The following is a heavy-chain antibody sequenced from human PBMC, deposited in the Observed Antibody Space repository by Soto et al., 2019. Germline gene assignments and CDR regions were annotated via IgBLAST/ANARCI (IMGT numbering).Heavy chain of an antibody. CDR3: ASEEHRQMGWFDP. CDR1: GGSISSGDYY. D-gene: IGHD1-1*01. J-gene: IGHJ5*02. Sequence: QVQLQESGPGLVKPSQTLSLTCTVSGGSISSGDYYWSWIRQPPGKGLEWIAYIYYSGSTFYNPSLKSRVTISVDTSKTQFSLRLSSVTPADTAVYYCASEEHRQMGWFDPWGQGTLVTVSS. CDR2: IYYSGST. V-gene: IGHV4-30-4*01.